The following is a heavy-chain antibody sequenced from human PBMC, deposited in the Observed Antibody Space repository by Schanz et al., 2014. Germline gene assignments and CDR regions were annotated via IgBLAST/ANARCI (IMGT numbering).Heavy chain of an antibody. CDR1: GYTFTSYS. CDR2: INPSGGST. V-gene: IGHV1-46*03. CDR3: ARDGVDAAAGGNY. Sequence: QVQLVQSGAEVKKPGASVKVSCKASGYTFTSYSMHWVRQAPGQGLEWMGMINPSGGSTTYAQKCQGRVTMTRDTSTSTVYRELSSLRSEDTAVYYCARDGVDAAAGGNYWGQGTLVTVSS. J-gene: IGHJ4*02. D-gene: IGHD6-13*01.